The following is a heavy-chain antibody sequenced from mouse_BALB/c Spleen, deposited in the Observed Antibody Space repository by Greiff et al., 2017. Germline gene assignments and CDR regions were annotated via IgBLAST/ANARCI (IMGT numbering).Heavy chain of an antibody. D-gene: IGHD2-2*01. CDR1: GFTFSSYG. J-gene: IGHJ4*01. Sequence: DVLLVESGGDLVKPGGSLKLSCAASGFTFSSYGMSWVRQTPDKRLEWVATISSGGSYTYYPDSVTGRFTISSDNAKNTLYLQMSSLTSEDTAMYYCARLGMGLQRGMDYWGQGTSVTVAS. CDR2: ISSGGSYT. V-gene: IGHV5-6*01. CDR3: ARLGMGLQRGMDY.